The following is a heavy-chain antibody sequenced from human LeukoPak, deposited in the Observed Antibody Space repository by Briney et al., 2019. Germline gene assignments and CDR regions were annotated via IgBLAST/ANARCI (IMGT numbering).Heavy chain of an antibody. V-gene: IGHV3-21*01. CDR2: ISTSNSYI. J-gene: IGHJ6*03. D-gene: IGHD6-13*01. Sequence: PGGSLRLTCAASGFTFSSYSMNWVRQAPGQGLEWVSFISTSNSYIHNADSVKGRFTISRDNAENSLYLQMNSLRAEDTAVYYCARAAIAAARIYYYMDVWGKGTTVTVSS. CDR1: GFTFSSYS. CDR3: ARAAIAAARIYYYMDV.